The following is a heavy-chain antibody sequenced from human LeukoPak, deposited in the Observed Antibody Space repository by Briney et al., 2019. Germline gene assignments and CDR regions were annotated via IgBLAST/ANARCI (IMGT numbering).Heavy chain of an antibody. J-gene: IGHJ4*02. CDR3: ARSYGSSWYSLAFDY. Sequence: SETLSLTCTVSGGSISGSSYYWGWIRQPPGKGLEWIGYIYYSGSTNYNPSLKSRVTISVDTSKNQFSLKLSSVTAADTAVYYCARSYGSSWYSLAFDYWGQGTLVTVSS. CDR2: IYYSGST. V-gene: IGHV4-61*05. CDR1: GGSISGSSYY. D-gene: IGHD6-13*01.